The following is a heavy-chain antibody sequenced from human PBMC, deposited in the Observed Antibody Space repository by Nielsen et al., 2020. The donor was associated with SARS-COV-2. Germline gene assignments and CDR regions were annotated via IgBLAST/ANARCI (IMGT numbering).Heavy chain of an antibody. J-gene: IGHJ4*02. Sequence: SVKVSCKASGATFSSFAISWVRQAPGQGLKWMGRIIPILDITNYAQKFQGRVTITADKSTSTAYMELSSLRSEDTAVYYCARGLSYGDYLYFDYWGQGTLVTVSS. CDR3: ARGLSYGDYLYFDY. CDR2: IIPILDIT. D-gene: IGHD4-17*01. V-gene: IGHV1-69*04. CDR1: GATFSSFA.